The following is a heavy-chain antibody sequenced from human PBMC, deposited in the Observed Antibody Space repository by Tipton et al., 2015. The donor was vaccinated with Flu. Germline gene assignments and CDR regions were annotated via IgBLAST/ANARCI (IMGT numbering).Heavy chain of an antibody. V-gene: IGHV3-48*03. Sequence: VQSGGSLRLSCAASGFTFSSYEMNWVRQAPGKGLEWVSYISSSGSTIYYADSVKGRFTISRDNAENSLDLQMNSLRAEDTAVYYCARETQWSNFDYWGQGTLVTVSS. D-gene: IGHD6-19*01. CDR1: GFTFSSYE. CDR2: ISSSGSTI. CDR3: ARETQWSNFDY. J-gene: IGHJ4*02.